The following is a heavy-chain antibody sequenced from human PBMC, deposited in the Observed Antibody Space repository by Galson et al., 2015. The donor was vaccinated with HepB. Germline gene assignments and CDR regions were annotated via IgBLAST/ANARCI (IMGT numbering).Heavy chain of an antibody. J-gene: IGHJ6*03. Sequence: LRLSCAASGFTFSSYSMNWVRQAPGKGLEWVSYISSSSSTIYYADSVKGRFTISRDNAKNSLYLQMNSLRAEDTAVYYCARPREEYDFWSGYSIWYFYMDVWGKGTTVTVSS. V-gene: IGHV3-48*01. D-gene: IGHD3-3*01. CDR2: ISSSSSTI. CDR3: ARPREEYDFWSGYSIWYFYMDV. CDR1: GFTFSSYS.